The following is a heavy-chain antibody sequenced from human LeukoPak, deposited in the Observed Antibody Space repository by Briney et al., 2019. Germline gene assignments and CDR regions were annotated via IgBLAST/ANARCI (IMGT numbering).Heavy chain of an antibody. CDR2: ISSSSSYI. CDR1: GFTFSSYS. CDR3: AKGPITMIVVRFDP. V-gene: IGHV3-21*04. Sequence: PGGSLRLSCAASGFTFSSYSMNWVRQAPGKGLEWVSSISSSSSYIYYADSVKGRFTISRDNAKNSLYLQMNSLRAEDTAVYYCAKGPITMIVVRFDPWGQGTLVTVSS. D-gene: IGHD3-22*01. J-gene: IGHJ5*02.